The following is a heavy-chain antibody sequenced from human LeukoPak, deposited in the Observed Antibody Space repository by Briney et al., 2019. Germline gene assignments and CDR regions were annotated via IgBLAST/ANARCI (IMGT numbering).Heavy chain of an antibody. V-gene: IGHV4-59*11. Sequence: SETLSLTCTVFGGSISSHYWSWIRQPPGKGLEWIGYIFYIGRTNYNPSLKSRVTISVDTSKNQFSLKLSSVTAADTAVYYCARLLSGMDVWGKGTTVTVSS. D-gene: IGHD2-8*02. CDR2: IFYIGRT. J-gene: IGHJ6*03. CDR3: ARLLSGMDV. CDR1: GGSISSHY.